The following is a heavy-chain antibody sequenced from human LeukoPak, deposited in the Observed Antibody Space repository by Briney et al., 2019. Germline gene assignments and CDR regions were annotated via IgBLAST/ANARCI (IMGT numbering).Heavy chain of an antibody. CDR1: GGSISSYY. CDR2: IYYSVST. V-gene: IGHV4-59*01. J-gene: IGHJ4*02. Sequence: SETLSLTCTVSGGSISSYYWSWIRQPPGKGLEWIGYIYYSVSTNYNPSLKSRVPISVDTSKNQFSLKLSSVTAADTAVYYCARTIAAAATDPGYFDYWGQGTLVTVSS. D-gene: IGHD6-13*01. CDR3: ARTIAAAATDPGYFDY.